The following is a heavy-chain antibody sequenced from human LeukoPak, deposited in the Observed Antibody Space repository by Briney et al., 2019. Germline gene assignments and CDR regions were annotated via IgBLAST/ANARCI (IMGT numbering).Heavy chain of an antibody. CDR2: ISAYNGNT. CDR1: GYTFTSYG. CDR3: ARDSYSSSWYEMDYFDY. Sequence: ASVKVSCKASGYTFTSYGISWVRQAPGQGLEWMGWISAYNGNTNYAQKLQGRVTMTTDTSTSTAYMELRSLRSDDTAVYYCARDSYSSSWYEMDYFDYWGQGTLVTVSS. D-gene: IGHD6-13*01. V-gene: IGHV1-18*01. J-gene: IGHJ4*02.